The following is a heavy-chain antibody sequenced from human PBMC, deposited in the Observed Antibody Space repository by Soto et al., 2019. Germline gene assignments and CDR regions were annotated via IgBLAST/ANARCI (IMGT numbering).Heavy chain of an antibody. Sequence: SQTLSLTCAISGDSVSSNSAAWNWIRQSPSRGLEWLGRTYYRSKWYNDYAVSVKSRITINPDTSKNQFSLQLNSVTPEDTAVYYCASPYGDSAYQNYFVYCGKGTLGTVS. D-gene: IGHD4-17*01. J-gene: IGHJ4*02. CDR1: GDSVSSNSAA. CDR2: TYYRSKWYN. CDR3: ASPYGDSAYQNYFVY. V-gene: IGHV6-1*01.